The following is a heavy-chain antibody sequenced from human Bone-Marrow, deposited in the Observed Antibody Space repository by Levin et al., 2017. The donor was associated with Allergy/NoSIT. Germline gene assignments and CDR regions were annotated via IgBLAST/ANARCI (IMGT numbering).Heavy chain of an antibody. Sequence: LRLSCTVSGDSITSGDYYWSWIRQPPGTGPEWIGYISYSGSMYYNPSLTSRVTISVDRSKNQFSLNLNSVTAADTAVYYCARARRERVWGNYREPTTDCWGQGSLVTVSS. J-gene: IGHJ4*02. CDR2: ISYSGSM. D-gene: IGHD3-16*02. CDR3: ARARRERVWGNYREPTTDC. CDR1: GDSITSGDYY. V-gene: IGHV4-30-4*08.